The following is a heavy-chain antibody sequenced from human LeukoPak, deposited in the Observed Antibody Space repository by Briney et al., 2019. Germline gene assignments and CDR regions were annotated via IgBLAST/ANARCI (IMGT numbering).Heavy chain of an antibody. CDR3: ARGYRGYSYVGLFDY. CDR2: ISSSSSYI. Sequence: GGFLRLSCAASGFTFSSYSMNWVRQAPGKGLEWVSSISSSSSYIYYADSVKGRFTISRDNAKNSLYLQMNSLRAEDTAVYYCARGYRGYSYVGLFDYWGQGTLVTVSS. J-gene: IGHJ4*02. CDR1: GFTFSSYS. V-gene: IGHV3-21*01. D-gene: IGHD5-18*01.